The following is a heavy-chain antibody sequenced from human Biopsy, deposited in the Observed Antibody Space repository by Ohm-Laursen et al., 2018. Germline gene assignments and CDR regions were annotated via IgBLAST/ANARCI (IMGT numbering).Heavy chain of an antibody. Sequence: SAKVSCKTSGYTFTAYGISWVRQAPGQGLEWMGWISPYNDDTNIAQKFQGRVSMTTDTSTRTAYMELRSLRSGDTAIYFCARDPGYDFWSGSDPFDIWGQGTLVTVS. V-gene: IGHV1-18*04. J-gene: IGHJ3*02. D-gene: IGHD3-3*01. CDR3: ARDPGYDFWSGSDPFDI. CDR1: GYTFTAYG. CDR2: ISPYNDDT.